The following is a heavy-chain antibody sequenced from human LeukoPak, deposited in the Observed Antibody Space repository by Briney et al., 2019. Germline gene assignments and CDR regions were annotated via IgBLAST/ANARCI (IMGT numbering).Heavy chain of an antibody. D-gene: IGHD6-13*01. CDR1: GYSFTSYW. J-gene: IGHJ3*02. V-gene: IGHV5-10-1*01. CDR3: ARHLRIAAAGPGAFDI. CDR2: IDPSDSYT. Sequence: GESLKISCKGSGYSFTSYWISWVRQMPGKGLEWMGRIDPSDSYTNYSPSFQGHVTISADKSISTAYLQWSSLKASDTAMYYCARHLRIAAAGPGAFDIWGQGTMVTVSS.